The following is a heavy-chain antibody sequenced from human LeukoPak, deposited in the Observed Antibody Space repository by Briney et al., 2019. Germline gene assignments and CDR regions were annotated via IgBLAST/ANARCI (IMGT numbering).Heavy chain of an antibody. CDR3: ARSHGEYPGRYFDL. CDR2: IYYSGST. J-gene: IGHJ2*01. V-gene: IGHV4-39*07. CDR1: GGSISSSSYY. Sequence: PSETLSLTCTVSGGSISSSSYYWGWIRQPPGKGLEWIGSIYYSGSTYYNPSLKSRVTISVDTSKNQFSLKLSSVTAADTAVYYCARSHGEYPGRYFDLWGRGTLVTVSS. D-gene: IGHD4-17*01.